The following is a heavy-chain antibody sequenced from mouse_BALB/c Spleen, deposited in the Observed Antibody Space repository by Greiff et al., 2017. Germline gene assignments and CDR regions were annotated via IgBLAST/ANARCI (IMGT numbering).Heavy chain of an antibody. CDR3: ARGGTTVVAYYFDY. Sequence: VQLQQSGPELVKPGASVKIPCKASGYTFTDYNMDWVKQSHGKSLEWIGDINPNNGGTIYNQKFKGKATLTVDKSSSTAYMELRSLTSEDTAVYYCARGGTTVVAYYFDYWGQGTTLTVSS. D-gene: IGHD1-1*01. V-gene: IGHV1-18*01. J-gene: IGHJ2*01. CDR1: GYTFTDYN. CDR2: INPNNGGT.